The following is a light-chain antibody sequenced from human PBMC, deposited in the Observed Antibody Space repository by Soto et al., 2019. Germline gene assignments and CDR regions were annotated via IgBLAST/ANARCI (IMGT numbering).Light chain of an antibody. CDR1: QSIYSS. CDR3: QQSYSAPYT. CDR2: AAS. Sequence: DIPMTQSPSSLSASVGDRVTITCRASQSIYSSLNWYHQKPGKAPKLLIYAASNLQSGVPSRFRGSGSGTDFTLSISSLQTEDFATYYCQQSYSAPYTFGQGTKLEI. V-gene: IGKV1-39*01. J-gene: IGKJ2*01.